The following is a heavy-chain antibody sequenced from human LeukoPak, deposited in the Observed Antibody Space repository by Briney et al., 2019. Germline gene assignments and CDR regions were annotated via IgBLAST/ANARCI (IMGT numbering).Heavy chain of an antibody. Sequence: ASVKVSCKASGYTFTGYYMHWVRQAPGQGLEWMGRINPNSGGTNYAQKFQGRVTMTRDTSISTAYMKLSRLRSDDTAAYYCARAGGPTAARPYYYYYYCMDVWGKGTTVTVSS. CDR3: ARAGGPTAARPYYYYYYCMDV. J-gene: IGHJ6*03. CDR1: GYTFTGYY. D-gene: IGHD2-2*01. CDR2: INPNSGGT. V-gene: IGHV1-2*06.